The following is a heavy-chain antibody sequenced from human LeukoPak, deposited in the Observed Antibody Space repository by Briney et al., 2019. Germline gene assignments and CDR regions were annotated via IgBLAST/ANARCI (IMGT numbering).Heavy chain of an antibody. CDR1: GIIVSSND. V-gene: IGHV3-66*01. J-gene: IGHJ3*02. D-gene: IGHD5-18*01. CDR3: ARRERLGYSYGRGTLDI. CDR2: IDSTGST. Sequence: GGSLRLSCVASGIIVSSNDMSWVRQAPGKGLEWVSFIDSTGSTYYADSVKGRFTISRDNSRNTLYLQMNSLRVEDTAVYYCARRERLGYSYGRGTLDIWGQGTMVTVSS.